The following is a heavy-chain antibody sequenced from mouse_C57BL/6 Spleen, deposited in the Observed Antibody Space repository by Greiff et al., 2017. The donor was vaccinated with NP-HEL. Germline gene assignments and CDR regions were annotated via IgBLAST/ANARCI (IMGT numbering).Heavy chain of an antibody. D-gene: IGHD2-3*01. V-gene: IGHV5-17*01. J-gene: IGHJ4*01. CDR2: ISSGSSTI. CDR3: ARRGYYVDYYAMDY. CDR1: GFTFSDYG. Sequence: EVQVVESGGGLVKPGGSLKLSCAASGFTFSDYGMHWVRQAPEKGLEWVAYISSGSSTIYYADTVKGRFTISRDNAKNTLFLQMTSLRSEDTAMYYCARRGYYVDYYAMDYWGQGTSVTVSS.